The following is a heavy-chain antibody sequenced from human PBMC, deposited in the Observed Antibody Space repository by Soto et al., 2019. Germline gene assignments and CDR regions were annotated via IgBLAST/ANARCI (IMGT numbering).Heavy chain of an antibody. D-gene: IGHD4-17*01. J-gene: IGHJ4*02. CDR1: GFTFIENY. CDR2: IRQDGGEI. V-gene: IGHV3-7*01. CDR3: VRADHYGPLFDQ. Sequence: EVQLVESGGALVQPGGSLRLSCTVSGFTFIENYMIWVRQAPGKGLEWVANIRQDGGEIYYVDSVRGRFTISRDNVKNSVYLQMDSLRVEDTALYYCVRADHYGPLFDQWGQGTLVTVSS.